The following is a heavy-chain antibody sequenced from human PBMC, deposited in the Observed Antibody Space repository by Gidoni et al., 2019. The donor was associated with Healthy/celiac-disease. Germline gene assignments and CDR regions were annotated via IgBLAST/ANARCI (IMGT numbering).Heavy chain of an antibody. CDR2: INHSGST. CDR3: ARGRSFDY. CDR1: GGSFSGYY. J-gene: IGHJ4*02. V-gene: IGHV4-34*01. Sequence: QVQLQQWGAGLLKPSETLSLTCAVYGGSFSGYYWSWIRQPPGKGLEWIGEINHSGSTNYNPSLKSRVTISVDTSKNQFSLKLSSVTAADTAVYYCARGRSFDYWGQGTLDTVSS.